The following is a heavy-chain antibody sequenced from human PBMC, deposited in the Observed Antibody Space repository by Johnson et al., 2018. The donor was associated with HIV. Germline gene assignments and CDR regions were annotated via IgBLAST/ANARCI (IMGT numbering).Heavy chain of an antibody. CDR2: IRYDGSNK. Sequence: QVQLVESGGGVVQPGGSLRLSCAASGFTFSSYGMHWVRQAPGKGLEWVAFIRYDGSNKYYADSVKGRFTISRDNSKNTLDLQMNSLRAEDTALYYCARVGGINDYGDPGDAFDIWGRGTMVTVSS. CDR3: ARVGGINDYGDPGDAFDI. D-gene: IGHD4-17*01. CDR1: GFTFSSYG. J-gene: IGHJ3*02. V-gene: IGHV3-30*02.